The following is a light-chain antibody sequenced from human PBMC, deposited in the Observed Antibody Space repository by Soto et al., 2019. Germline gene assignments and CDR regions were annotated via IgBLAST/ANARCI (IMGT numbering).Light chain of an antibody. CDR2: AAS. J-gene: IGKJ4*01. V-gene: IGKV1-39*01. CDR1: QTIDNY. CDR3: QQTYNFPPT. Sequence: DIQMTQSPSSLSTSVGDGVTITCRASQTIDNYLNWYQRKPGKAPKLLIYAASVLQSGVPSRFSGSGSVTDFTLTIYNLQPEDLATYYCQQTYNFPPTFGGGTKVQIK.